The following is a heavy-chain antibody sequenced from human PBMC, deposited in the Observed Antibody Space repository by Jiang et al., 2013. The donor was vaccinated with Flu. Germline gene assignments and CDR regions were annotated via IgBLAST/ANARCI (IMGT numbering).Heavy chain of an antibody. D-gene: IGHD3-10*01. CDR1: GGSINSSSGF. CDR2: ISYRGST. V-gene: IGHV4-39*01. J-gene: IGHJ6*02. Sequence: LVKPSETLSLTCTVSGGSINSSSGFWGWIRQPPGKGLEWIGSISYRGSTYYNLSLKSRVTISVDMSKNQFSLKLSSVTAADTAVYYCASRLDRVVRGAYYGMDVWGQGTTVTVSS. CDR3: ASRLDRVVRGAYYGMDV.